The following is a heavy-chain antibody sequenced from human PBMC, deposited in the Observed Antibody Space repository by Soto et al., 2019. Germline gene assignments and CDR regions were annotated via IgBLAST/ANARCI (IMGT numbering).Heavy chain of an antibody. J-gene: IGHJ4*02. Sequence: EVQLLESGGGLVRPGGSLRLSCAASGFTFTSYAMSWVRQAPGKGLDWVSNISGSGGSTYYADSVKGRFTISRDNSKNTLHLQMNSLRVEDTAVYYCAKRGRGAVAFDYWGQGTLVTVSS. CDR3: AKRGRGAVAFDY. D-gene: IGHD6-19*01. CDR2: ISGSGGST. CDR1: GFTFTSYA. V-gene: IGHV3-23*01.